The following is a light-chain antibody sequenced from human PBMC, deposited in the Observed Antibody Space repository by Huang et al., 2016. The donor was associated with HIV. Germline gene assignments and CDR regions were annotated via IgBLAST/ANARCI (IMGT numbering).Light chain of an antibody. Sequence: VIWMTQSPSLLSAAKGDKDTINWRVSQGIDSYVSWYQQKPGKAPELLISAASTLQSGVPSRFNGSGSGTDFTLTISRLQSEDFANYYCQQYYTFPWTFGQGTKVDVK. J-gene: IGKJ1*01. CDR2: AAS. CDR3: QQYYTFPWT. CDR1: QGIDSY. V-gene: IGKV1D-8*01.